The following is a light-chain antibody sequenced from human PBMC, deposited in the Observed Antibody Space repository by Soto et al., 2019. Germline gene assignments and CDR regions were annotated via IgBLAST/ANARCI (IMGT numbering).Light chain of an antibody. CDR1: QSVSSY. CDR2: DSS. CDR3: QQRNNWPLT. V-gene: IGKV3-11*01. Sequence: EIVLKKLLATLSLYTGDGATLSCRASQSVSSYLAWYQQRRGQAPRLLIYDSSNRATGIPARFSGSGSGTDFTLTISSLEPEDFAVYYCQQRNNWPLTFGGGSNVAIK. J-gene: IGKJ4*01.